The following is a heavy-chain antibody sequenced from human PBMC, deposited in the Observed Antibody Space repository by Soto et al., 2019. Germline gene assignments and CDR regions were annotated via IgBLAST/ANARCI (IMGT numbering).Heavy chain of an antibody. Sequence: GGSLRLSCAASGFTFSSYWISWVRQAPGKGLEWVANIKQDGSEKYYVDSVKGRFTISRDNAKNSLYLQMNSLRAEDTAVYYCASTWIQLWREDYWGQGTLVTVSS. CDR1: GFTFSSYW. V-gene: IGHV3-7*01. CDR2: IKQDGSEK. J-gene: IGHJ4*02. D-gene: IGHD5-18*01. CDR3: ASTWIQLWREDY.